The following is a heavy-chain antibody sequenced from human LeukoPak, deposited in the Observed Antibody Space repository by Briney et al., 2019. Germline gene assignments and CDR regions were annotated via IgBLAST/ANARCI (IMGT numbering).Heavy chain of an antibody. V-gene: IGHV3-21*01. Sequence: GGSLRLSCAASGFTFSSYTMTWVRQAPGKGLEWVSSISSSSSYMYYADSVKGRFTISRDNAKNSLYLQMNSLRAEDTAVYYCARDQHGMDVWGQGTTVTVSS. CDR3: ARDQHGMDV. CDR1: GFTFSSYT. J-gene: IGHJ6*02. CDR2: ISSSSSYM.